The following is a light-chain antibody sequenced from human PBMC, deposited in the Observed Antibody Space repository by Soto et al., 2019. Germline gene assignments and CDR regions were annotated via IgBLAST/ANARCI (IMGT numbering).Light chain of an antibody. CDR2: EVT. V-gene: IGLV2-8*01. Sequence: QSVLTQPPSASGSPGQSVTISCTGTSSDVGGYDYVSWYQHHPGKAPKLMIYEVTKRPSGVPDRVSGSKSGNTASLTVSGLQAEDEADYYCSSYAGSNIGVFGTGTKLTVL. J-gene: IGLJ1*01. CDR3: SSYAGSNIGV. CDR1: SSDVGGYDY.